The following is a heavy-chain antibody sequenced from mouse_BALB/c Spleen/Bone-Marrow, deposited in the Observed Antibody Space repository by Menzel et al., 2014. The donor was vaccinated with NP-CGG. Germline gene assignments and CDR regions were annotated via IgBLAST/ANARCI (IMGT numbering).Heavy chain of an antibody. CDR3: AREKGSSLLRSRQDWFAY. D-gene: IGHD1-2*01. V-gene: IGHV1-87*01. J-gene: IGHJ3*01. CDR2: IYPGDGDT. CDR1: GYTFTSYW. Sequence: AQLQQSGAELARPGASVKLSCKASGYTFTSYWMQWVKQSPGQGLEWIGAIYPGDGDTRYTQKFKDKVTLTADKSSRIVYMQFRSLASEDSAVYYCAREKGSSLLRSRQDWFAYWGQGTLVTVSA.